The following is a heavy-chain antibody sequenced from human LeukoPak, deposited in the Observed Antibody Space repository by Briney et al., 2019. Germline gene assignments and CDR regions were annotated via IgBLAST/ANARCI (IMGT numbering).Heavy chain of an antibody. V-gene: IGHV4-34*01. CDR3: GRGPKSIVLRFFDWLLAFDY. Sequence: SETLSLTCAVYGGSFSGYYWSWIRQPPGKGLEWIGEINHSGSTNYNPSLKSRVTISVDTSKNQFSLKLSSVTAADTAVYYCGRGPKSIVLRFFDWLLAFDYGGRGPLVTVS. CDR1: GGSFSGYY. D-gene: IGHD3-3*01. J-gene: IGHJ4*02. CDR2: INHSGST.